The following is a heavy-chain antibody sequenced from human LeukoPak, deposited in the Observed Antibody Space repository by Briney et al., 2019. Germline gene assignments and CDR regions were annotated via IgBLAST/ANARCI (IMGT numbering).Heavy chain of an antibody. CDR2: ISSSSSYI. D-gene: IGHD3-3*01. Sequence: PGGSLRLSCAASGFTFSSYSMNWVRQAPGKGLEWVPSISSSSSYIYYADSVKGRFTISRDNAKNSLYLQMNSLRAEETAVYYCARDVTIFGVDPDAFDIWGQGTMVAVSS. J-gene: IGHJ3*02. CDR3: ARDVTIFGVDPDAFDI. CDR1: GFTFSSYS. V-gene: IGHV3-21*01.